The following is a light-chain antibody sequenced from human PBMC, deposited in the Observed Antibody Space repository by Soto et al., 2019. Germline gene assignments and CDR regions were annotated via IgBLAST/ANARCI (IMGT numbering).Light chain of an antibody. V-gene: IGLV2-14*01. J-gene: IGLJ1*01. CDR3: SSYASRSYV. Sequence: QSALTQPASVSGSPGQSITISCTGTSSDVGGYNYVSWYQQHPGKAPKLMIYDVSNRPSGVSNRFSGSKSGNTASLTSSGLQAEDEADDYCSSYASRSYVFGPGTKVIVL. CDR1: SSDVGGYNY. CDR2: DVS.